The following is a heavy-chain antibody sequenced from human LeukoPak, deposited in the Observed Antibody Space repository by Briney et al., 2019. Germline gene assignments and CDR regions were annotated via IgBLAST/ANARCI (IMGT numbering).Heavy chain of an antibody. D-gene: IGHD1-26*01. CDR2: IFNTGNT. Sequence: PSETLSLTCSVSGGSINSHYWSWIRQPPGKRLEWIGYIFNTGNTNYNPSLASRVTISVDTSKNQFSLKLSSVTAADTAVYYCARRRQGHRGSHYFDYWGQGTLVTVSS. J-gene: IGHJ4*02. V-gene: IGHV4-59*11. CDR1: GGSINSHY. CDR3: ARRRQGHRGSHYFDY.